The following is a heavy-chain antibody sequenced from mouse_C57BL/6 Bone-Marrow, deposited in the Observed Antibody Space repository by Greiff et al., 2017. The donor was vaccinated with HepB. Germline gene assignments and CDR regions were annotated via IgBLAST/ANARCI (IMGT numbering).Heavy chain of an antibody. J-gene: IGHJ3*01. V-gene: IGHV5-12*01. CDR2: ISNGGGST. Sequence: VMLVESGGGLVQPGGSLKLSCAASGFTFSDYYMYWVRQTPEKRLEWVAYISNGGGSTYYPDTVKGRFTISIDNAKNTLYLKMSRLKSEDTAMYDCARRDYGSVFAYWGQGTLVTVSA. D-gene: IGHD1-1*01. CDR3: ARRDYGSVFAY. CDR1: GFTFSDYY.